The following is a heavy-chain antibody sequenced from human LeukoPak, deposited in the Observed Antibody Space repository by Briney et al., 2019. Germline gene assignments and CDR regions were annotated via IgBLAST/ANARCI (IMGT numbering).Heavy chain of an antibody. D-gene: IGHD5-24*01. CDR1: GFTFSDYW. V-gene: IGHV3-7*01. CDR2: IKQGGSEK. J-gene: IGHJ4*02. Sequence: LPGGSLRLSCVGSGFTFSDYWMSWVRQAPGKGLEWVANIKQGGSEKDYVDALKGRFTISRDNAKNSLYLQMNSLRAEDTAVYYCARWLELMRNFDWWGQGTLVTVSS. CDR3: ARWLELMRNFDW.